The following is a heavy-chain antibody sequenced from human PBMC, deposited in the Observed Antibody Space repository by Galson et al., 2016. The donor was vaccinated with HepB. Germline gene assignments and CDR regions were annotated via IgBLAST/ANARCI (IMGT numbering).Heavy chain of an antibody. D-gene: IGHD3-3*01. CDR2: MYNTGDT. Sequence: LSLTCTVSGGSISSYYWSWIRQPPGKGLEWIGYMYNTGDTYYNPSLKSRLGLSLDMSKNQFSLQLTSVTAADTALYYCARGKYFESSGPFGSGGYYFDYWGQGTLVTVSS. J-gene: IGHJ4*02. V-gene: IGHV4-59*04. CDR1: GGSISSYY. CDR3: ARGKYFESSGPFGSGGYYFDY.